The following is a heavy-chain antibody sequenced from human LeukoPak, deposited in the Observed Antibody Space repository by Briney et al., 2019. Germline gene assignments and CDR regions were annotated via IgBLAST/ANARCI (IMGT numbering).Heavy chain of an antibody. D-gene: IGHD3-22*01. CDR2: MIPIFGTA. J-gene: IGHJ4*02. Sequence: ASVKVSCKASGCTFSSYAISWVRQAPGQGLEWMGGMIPIFGTANYAQKFQGRVTITTDESTSTAYMELSSLRSEDTAVYYCARERITMIVTPTHKPYYFDYWGQGTLVTVPS. V-gene: IGHV1-69*05. CDR1: GCTFSSYA. CDR3: ARERITMIVTPTHKPYYFDY.